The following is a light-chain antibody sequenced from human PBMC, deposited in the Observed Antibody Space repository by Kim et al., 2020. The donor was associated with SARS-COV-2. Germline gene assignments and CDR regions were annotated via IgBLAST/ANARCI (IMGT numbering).Light chain of an antibody. J-gene: IGLJ2*01. CDR2: DKN. V-gene: IGLV3-19*01. CDR1: GIRNYY. Sequence: VAIEQEVRITCQGDGIRNYYETWERQKEGQATILAIYDKNNLPSGIPDRCYGSSAENTASLTITGTQAGDEADYYCNSRDSDDNVGFGGGTQLTVL. CDR3: NSRDSDDNVG.